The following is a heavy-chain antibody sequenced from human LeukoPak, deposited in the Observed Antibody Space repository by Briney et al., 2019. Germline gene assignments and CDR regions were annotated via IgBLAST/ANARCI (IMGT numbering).Heavy chain of an antibody. V-gene: IGHV3-11*01. CDR2: VSSSGST. D-gene: IGHD6-19*01. Sequence: GGSLRLSCAASGFTFSDFYMSWIRQAPGKGLEWVSYVSSSGSTYYADSVKGRFTISRDNSKNTLYLQMNSLRAEDTAVYYCAKTVAGTPVYYFDYWGQGTLVTVSS. CDR3: AKTVAGTPVYYFDY. CDR1: GFTFSDFY. J-gene: IGHJ4*02.